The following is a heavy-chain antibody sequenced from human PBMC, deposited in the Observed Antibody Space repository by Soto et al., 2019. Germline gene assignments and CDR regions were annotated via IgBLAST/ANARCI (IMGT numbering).Heavy chain of an antibody. V-gene: IGHV3-11*06. Sequence: PGGSLRLSCAASGFTFSDYYMSWIRQAPGKGLEWVSSISSSSSYRYYADSVKGRFTISRDNAKNSLYLQMNSLRAEDTAVYYCARDLGYYDILTGYHSFPLGVWGQGATVTVSS. CDR3: ARDLGYYDILTGYHSFPLGV. CDR1: GFTFSDYY. D-gene: IGHD3-9*01. CDR2: ISSSSSYR. J-gene: IGHJ6*02.